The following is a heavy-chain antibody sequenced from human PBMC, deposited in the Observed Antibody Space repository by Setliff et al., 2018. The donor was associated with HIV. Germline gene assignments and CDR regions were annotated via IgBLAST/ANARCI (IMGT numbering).Heavy chain of an antibody. D-gene: IGHD7-27*01. CDR1: GYSFFSSW. V-gene: IGHV5-51*01. CDR2: IYPADSHT. CDR3: ATLTNFDH. Sequence: GESLKISCQSSGYSFFSSWIAWVRQMPGKGLEWMGIIYPADSHTSYRPSFQGHVTISADRSISTAYLQWSRLKASDTAMYYCATLTNFDHWGQGTLVTVSS. J-gene: IGHJ4*02.